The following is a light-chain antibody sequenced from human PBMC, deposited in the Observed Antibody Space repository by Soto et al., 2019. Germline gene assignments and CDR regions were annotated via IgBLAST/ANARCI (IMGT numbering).Light chain of an antibody. CDR1: QSVNNY. Sequence: EIVLTQSPATLSLSPGERATLSCRASQSVNNYLAWYQQKPGQAPRLLIYDASSRATDIPARFSGSGSGTDFTLTISSLEPEDFATYDCHQRSNWPLTFGGGTKVESK. CDR2: DAS. V-gene: IGKV3-11*01. J-gene: IGKJ4*01. CDR3: HQRSNWPLT.